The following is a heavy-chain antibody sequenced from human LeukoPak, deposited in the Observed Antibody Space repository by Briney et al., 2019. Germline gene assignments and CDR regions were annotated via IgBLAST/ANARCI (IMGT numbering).Heavy chain of an antibody. Sequence: PSETLSLTCTVSGGSISSYYWSWIRQPPGKGLEWIGYIYTSGSTNYNPSLKSRVTISVDTSNNQFSLNLSSVTAAATAVYYCSRHHSGGSRSFFDPWGQGTLVTVSS. V-gene: IGHV4-4*09. J-gene: IGHJ5*02. CDR3: SRHHSGGSRSFFDP. CDR1: GGSISSYY. CDR2: IYTSGST. D-gene: IGHD6-19*01.